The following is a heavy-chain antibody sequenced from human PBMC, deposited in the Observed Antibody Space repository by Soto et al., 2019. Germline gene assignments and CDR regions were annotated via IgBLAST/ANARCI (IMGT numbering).Heavy chain of an antibody. CDR1: GFTFSRYY. J-gene: IGHJ4*02. CDR2: INSDGTST. CDR3: VRDNYGVDY. D-gene: IGHD3-16*01. Sequence: PGGSLRLSCTASGFTFSRYYMQWVRQAPGKGLVWVSHINSDGTSTTLADSVKDRFTISRDNAKNTLYLQMNSLRVEDTAMYYCVRDNYGVDYWGRGTLVTVSS. V-gene: IGHV3-74*03.